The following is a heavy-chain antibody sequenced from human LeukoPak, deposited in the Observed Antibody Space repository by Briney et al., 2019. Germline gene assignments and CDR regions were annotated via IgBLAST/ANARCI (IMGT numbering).Heavy chain of an antibody. CDR1: GGSISSYY. CDR2: IYYSGST. D-gene: IGHD6-13*01. J-gene: IGHJ4*02. Sequence: PSETLSLTCTVSGGSISSYYWSWIRQPPGKGPEWIGYIYYSGSTNYNPSLRSRVTISVDTSKNQFSLKLSSVTAADTAVYYCARGLYSSSWYYSGYYFDYWGQGTLVTVSS. CDR3: ARGLYSSSWYYSGYYFDY. V-gene: IGHV4-59*01.